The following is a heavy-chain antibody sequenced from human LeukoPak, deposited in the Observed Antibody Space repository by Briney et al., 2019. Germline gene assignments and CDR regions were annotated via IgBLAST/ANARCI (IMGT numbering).Heavy chain of an antibody. V-gene: IGHV1-18*01. CDR1: GYTFTSNG. CDR3: ARDYLGPYYFDY. CDR2: ISGYNGNT. D-gene: IGHD3-10*01. J-gene: IGHJ4*02. Sequence: ASVKVSCKASGYTFTSNGISWVRQAPGQGLEWMGWISGYNGNTKYAQKLQGGVTMTTDTSTNTAYMELRSLRSDDTAVYYCARDYLGPYYFDYWGQGTLVTVSS.